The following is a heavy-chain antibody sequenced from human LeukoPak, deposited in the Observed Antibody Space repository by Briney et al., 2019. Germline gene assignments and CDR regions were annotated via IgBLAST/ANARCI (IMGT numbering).Heavy chain of an antibody. Sequence: GGSLRLSCAASGFTFSSYWMHWVRQAPEKGLVWVSRINSDGSSTSYADSVKGRFTISRDNAKNTLYLQMNSLRAEDTAVYYCARNWNCDYWGQGTLVTVSS. CDR2: INSDGSST. CDR1: GFTFSSYW. D-gene: IGHD1-7*01. CDR3: ARNWNCDY. J-gene: IGHJ4*02. V-gene: IGHV3-74*01.